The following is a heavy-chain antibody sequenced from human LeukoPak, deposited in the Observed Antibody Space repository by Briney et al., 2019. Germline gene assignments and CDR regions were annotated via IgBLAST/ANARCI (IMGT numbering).Heavy chain of an antibody. CDR3: ARTNGGYFWGADH. J-gene: IGHJ4*02. V-gene: IGHV3-21*06. CDR1: GFTFITYT. CDR2: ISPSSSSV. Sequence: GGSLRVSSATPGFTFITYTFNSVRQTPGKGLEWVSSISPSSSSVHYIDSVKGRFTISRDNAKDSLSPQMDSLRVEDTGVYFWARTNGGYFWGADHWGQGTLVTVSA. D-gene: IGHD3-16*01.